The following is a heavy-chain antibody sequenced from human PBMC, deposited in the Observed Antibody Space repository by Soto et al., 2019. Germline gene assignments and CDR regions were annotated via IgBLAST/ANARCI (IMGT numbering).Heavy chain of an antibody. CDR2: ILNDGSAQ. V-gene: IGHV3-33*01. Sequence: QVQLVESGGGVVQPGRSLRLSCAATGFTFSNHGMHWVRQAPGKGLEWVAVILNDGSAQEYADSVKGRFTISRDNSKNTLYLPMNNRRDEDTSVYYCARDDDYVDNGIDYWGQGILVTVSS. J-gene: IGHJ4*02. CDR1: GFTFSNHG. D-gene: IGHD4-17*01. CDR3: ARDDDYVDNGIDY.